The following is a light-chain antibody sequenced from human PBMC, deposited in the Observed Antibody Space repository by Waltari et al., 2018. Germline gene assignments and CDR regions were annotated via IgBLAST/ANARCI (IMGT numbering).Light chain of an antibody. J-gene: IGLJ1*01. CDR3: CSYAGSRTRFV. CDR2: EAT. Sequence: QSALTQPASVSGSPGQSITISCAGDNSDVDNFNFVSWYQKHPGKVPKVIIYEATKRPSGVSSRFSGSRSANTASLTISGLQAEDEADYYCCSYAGSRTRFVFGGGTKVTVL. V-gene: IGLV2-23*01. CDR1: NSDVDNFNF.